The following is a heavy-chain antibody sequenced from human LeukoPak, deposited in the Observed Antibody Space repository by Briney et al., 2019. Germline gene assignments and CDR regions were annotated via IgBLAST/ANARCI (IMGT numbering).Heavy chain of an antibody. V-gene: IGHV3-30*02. CDR2: TRYDGNDK. Sequence: GGSLRLSCAASGFTFSYYGIHWVRQAPGKGLEWVAFTRYDGNDKYYAKSVKGRFTISRDTSRNTVSLQMNSLRAEDTAVYYCARQKLEDFDYWGQGTLVTVSS. CDR3: ARQKLEDFDY. J-gene: IGHJ4*02. D-gene: IGHD1-1*01. CDR1: GFTFSYYG.